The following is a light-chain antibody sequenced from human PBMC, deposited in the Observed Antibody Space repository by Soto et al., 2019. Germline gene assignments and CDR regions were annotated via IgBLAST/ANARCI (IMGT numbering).Light chain of an antibody. CDR1: QSISSY. J-gene: IGKJ4*01. CDR2: AAS. V-gene: IGKV1-39*01. Sequence: DIQMTQSPSSLSASVGDRVTITCRASQSISSYLNWYQQKPGKAPKLLIYAASNLQSGVPSRFSGSESGTDFTLTISSLQPEDFATYYCQQSYCTPLTFGGGTRVEIK. CDR3: QQSYCTPLT.